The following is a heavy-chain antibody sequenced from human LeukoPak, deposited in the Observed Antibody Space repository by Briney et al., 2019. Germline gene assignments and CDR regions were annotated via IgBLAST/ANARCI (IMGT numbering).Heavy chain of an antibody. CDR3: ARRYCSSTSCTLDY. J-gene: IGHJ4*02. Sequence: GGSLRLSCTASGFTFSSYEMNWVRQAPGKGLEWVSYISSGTTTIYYADSVKGRFTISRDNAKNSLYLQMNSLRAEDTAVYYCARRYCSSTSCTLDYWGQGTLVTVSS. CDR2: ISSGTTTI. CDR1: GFTFSSYE. D-gene: IGHD2-2*01. V-gene: IGHV3-48*03.